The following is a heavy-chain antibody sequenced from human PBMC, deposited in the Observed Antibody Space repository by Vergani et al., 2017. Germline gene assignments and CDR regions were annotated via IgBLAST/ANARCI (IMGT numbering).Heavy chain of an antibody. CDR1: GFTFSSYD. CDR2: IGTAGDT. D-gene: IGHD6-19*01. Sequence: VQLVESGGGVVQPGGSLRLSCAASGFTFSSYDMHWVRQATGKGLEWVSAIGTAGDTYYPGSVKGRFTISRENAKNSLYLQMNSLRAGDTAVYYCARGKGGQWLDPFDYWGQGTLVTVSS. V-gene: IGHV3-13*04. J-gene: IGHJ4*02. CDR3: ARGKGGQWLDPFDY.